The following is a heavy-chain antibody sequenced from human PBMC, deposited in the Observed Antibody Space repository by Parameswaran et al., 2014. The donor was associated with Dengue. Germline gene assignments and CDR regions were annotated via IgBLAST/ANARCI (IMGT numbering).Heavy chain of an antibody. D-gene: IGHD2-21*02. CDR3: ARRRYCGPDCYYQHYYGMDI. Sequence: SWVRQAPGQGLEWMGRSIPVLGQADSAQKFRGRLKISADKSTSTVYMELKRLTFEDTAVYYCARRRYCGPDCYYQHYYGMDIWGRGPRSPSP. V-gene: IGHV1-69*02. CDR2: SIPVLGQA. J-gene: IGHJ6*02.